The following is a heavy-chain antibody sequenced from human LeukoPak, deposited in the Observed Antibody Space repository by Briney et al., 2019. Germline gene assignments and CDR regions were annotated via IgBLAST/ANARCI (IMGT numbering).Heavy chain of an antibody. CDR3: AGWADILTGYAPNYFDY. J-gene: IGHJ4*02. D-gene: IGHD3-9*01. Sequence: ASVKVSCKASGGTFSSYAISWVRQAPGPGLEWMGGIIPIFGTANYAQKFQGRVTNTADETTSTAYMELSSLRSEDTAVYYCAGWADILTGYAPNYFDYWGQGTLVTVSS. V-gene: IGHV1-69*13. CDR1: GGTFSSYA. CDR2: IIPIFGTA.